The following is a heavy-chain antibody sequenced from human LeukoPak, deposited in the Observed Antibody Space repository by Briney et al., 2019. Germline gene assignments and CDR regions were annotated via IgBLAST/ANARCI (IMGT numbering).Heavy chain of an antibody. D-gene: IGHD6-13*01. J-gene: IGHJ6*02. V-gene: IGHV3-23*01. CDR2: ITTTGATT. CDR1: GFTFGSYG. CDR3: AKAYGYSSSWTSNYYFYGLDV. Sequence: GGSLRLSCAASGFTFGSYGMSWVRQAPGKGLEWVAFITTTGATTSYAGSVKGRFTISRDNARDTLYMQMNSLRDEDTAVYYCAKAYGYSSSWTSNYYFYGLDVWGQGTTVTVSS.